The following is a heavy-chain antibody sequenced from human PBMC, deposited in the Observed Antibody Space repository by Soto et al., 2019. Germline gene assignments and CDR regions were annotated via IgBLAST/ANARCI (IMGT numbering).Heavy chain of an antibody. CDR2: INPNSGGT. Sequence: GASVKVSCKASGYTFTGYYTHWVRQAPGQGLEWMGWINPNSGGTNYAQKFQGRVTMTRDTSISTAYMELYTLTSDDTAMYYCAREGSSSSRYFQHWGQGTLVTVSS. D-gene: IGHD6-6*01. CDR3: AREGSSSSRYFQH. V-gene: IGHV1-2*02. J-gene: IGHJ1*01. CDR1: GYTFTGYY.